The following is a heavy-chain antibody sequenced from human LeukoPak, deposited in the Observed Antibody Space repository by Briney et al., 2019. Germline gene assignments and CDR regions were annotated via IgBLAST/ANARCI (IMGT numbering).Heavy chain of an antibody. Sequence: PGGSLRLSCTVSGFSLSSYAMSWVRRAPGKGLEWVSATSSSDAGKYYADSVRGRFTMSRDNAKNSLYLQVNSLRAEDTAVYYCAELGITMIGGVWGKGTTVTISS. V-gene: IGHV3-23*01. J-gene: IGHJ6*04. D-gene: IGHD3-10*02. CDR1: GFSLSSYA. CDR3: AELGITMIGGV. CDR2: TSSSDAGK.